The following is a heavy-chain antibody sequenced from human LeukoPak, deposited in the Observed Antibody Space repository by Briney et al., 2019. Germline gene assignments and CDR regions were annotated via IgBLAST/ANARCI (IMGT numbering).Heavy chain of an antibody. J-gene: IGHJ4*02. CDR3: SREWVQLWFDY. CDR2: ISYDGSNK. V-gene: IGHV3-30*04. Sequence: PGRSLRLSCAASGFTFSSYAMHWVRQAPGKGLEWVSVISYDGSNKYYSDSVKGRFTISRDNSKNTLYLQMNSLIAEDTAVYYCSREWVQLWFDYWGQGTLVTVSS. CDR1: GFTFSSYA. D-gene: IGHD5-18*01.